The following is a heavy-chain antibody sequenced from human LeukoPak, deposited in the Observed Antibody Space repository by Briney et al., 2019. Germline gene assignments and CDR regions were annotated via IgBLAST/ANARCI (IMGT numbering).Heavy chain of an antibody. CDR1: GYTFTSYD. J-gene: IGHJ4*02. V-gene: IGHV1-8*03. CDR3: VRRYMATSAEDFDH. Sequence: GASVKVSCKASGYTFTSYDINWVRQATGQGLEWMGWMNPNSGNTGYAQKFQGRVTITRNTSISTAYMELSSLRAEDTAVYYCVRRYMATSAEDFDHWGQGTLVTVSS. D-gene: IGHD5-24*01. CDR2: MNPNSGNT.